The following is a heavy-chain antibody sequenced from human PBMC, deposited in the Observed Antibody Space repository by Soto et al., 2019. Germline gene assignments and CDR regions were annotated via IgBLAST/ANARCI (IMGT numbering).Heavy chain of an antibody. CDR2: IYYSGST. CDR3: ARHTMVRDDAFDI. D-gene: IGHD3-10*01. V-gene: IGHV4-59*08. Sequence: SETLSLTCTVSGGTIRNYYWSWIRQPPGKGLEWIGYIYYSGSTNYNPSLKSRVTISVDTSKNQFSLKLSSVTAADTAVYYCARHTMVRDDAFDIWGQGTMVTVSS. J-gene: IGHJ3*02. CDR1: GGTIRNYY.